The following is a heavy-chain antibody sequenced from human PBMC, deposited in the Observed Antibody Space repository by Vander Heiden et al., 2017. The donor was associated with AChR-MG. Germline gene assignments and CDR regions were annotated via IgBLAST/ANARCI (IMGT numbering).Heavy chain of an antibody. Sequence: QVQLQESGPGLVKPSDTLSLTCTASGGSSSSYYWSWIRQPPGKGLEWIGYIYYSGSTNYNPSLKSRVTISVDTSKNQFSLKLSSVTAADTAVYYCARVAPIAAAGPGAFDIWGQGTMVTVSS. J-gene: IGHJ3*02. CDR2: IYYSGST. D-gene: IGHD6-13*01. CDR1: GGSSSSYY. V-gene: IGHV4-59*07. CDR3: ARVAPIAAAGPGAFDI.